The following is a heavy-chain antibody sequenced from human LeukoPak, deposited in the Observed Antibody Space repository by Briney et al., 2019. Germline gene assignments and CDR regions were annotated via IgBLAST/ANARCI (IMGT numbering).Heavy chain of an antibody. Sequence: ASVKVSCKASGYTFSNYGISWVRQATGQGLEWMGWMNPNSGNTDYAQKFQGRVTFTRNTSISTAYMELSSLRSEDTAVYYCARGREVVVTATLPYDYWGQGTLVTVSS. J-gene: IGHJ4*02. CDR1: GYTFSNYG. CDR3: ARGREVVVTATLPYDY. D-gene: IGHD2-21*02. V-gene: IGHV1-8*03. CDR2: MNPNSGNT.